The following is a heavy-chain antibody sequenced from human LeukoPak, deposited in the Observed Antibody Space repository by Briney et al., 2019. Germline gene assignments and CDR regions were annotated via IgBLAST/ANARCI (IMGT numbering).Heavy chain of an antibody. CDR1: GFTFSSYG. CDR3: ARDEGLLWFGGSAFDY. J-gene: IGHJ4*02. Sequence: GGSLRLSCAASGFTFSSYGMHWVGKAPGKGLEWVEVIWYDGSNKYYADSVKGRFTISRDNSKNTLYLQMNSLRAEDTAVYYCARDEGLLWFGGSAFDYWGQGTLVTVSS. D-gene: IGHD3-10*01. CDR2: IWYDGSNK. V-gene: IGHV3-33*01.